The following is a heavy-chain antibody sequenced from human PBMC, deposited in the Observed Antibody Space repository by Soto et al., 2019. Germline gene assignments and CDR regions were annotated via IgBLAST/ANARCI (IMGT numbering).Heavy chain of an antibody. V-gene: IGHV3-21*01. CDR1: GFTFSSYS. Sequence: EVQLVESGGGLVKPGGSLRLSCAASGFTFSSYSMNWVRQAPGKGLEWVSSISTSSSYIYYADSVKGRFTISRDNAKNSLYLQMNSLRAEDTAVYYCARDVTSSGYCYWNPFGFDPWGQGTLVTVSS. CDR3: ARDVTSSGYCYWNPFGFDP. D-gene: IGHD3-22*01. CDR2: ISTSSSYI. J-gene: IGHJ5*02.